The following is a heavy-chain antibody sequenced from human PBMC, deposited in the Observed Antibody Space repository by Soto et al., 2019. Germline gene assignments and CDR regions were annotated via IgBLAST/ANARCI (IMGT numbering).Heavy chain of an antibody. CDR1: GFTFDDYA. CDR2: ISWNSGSI. D-gene: IGHD2-15*01. J-gene: IGHJ5*02. CDR3: AKGVAPTPFSLKYNWFDP. Sequence: ESGGGLVQPGRSLRLSCAASGFTFDDYAMHWVRQAPGKGLEWVSGISWNSGSIGYADSVKGRFTISRDNAKNSLYLQMNSLRAEDTALYYCAKGVAPTPFSLKYNWFDPWGQGTLVTVSS. V-gene: IGHV3-9*01.